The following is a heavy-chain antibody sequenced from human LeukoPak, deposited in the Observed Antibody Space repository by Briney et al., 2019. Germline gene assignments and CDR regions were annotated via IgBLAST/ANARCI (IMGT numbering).Heavy chain of an antibody. CDR3: ASRKLGNDY. D-gene: IGHD7-27*01. Sequence: SETLSLTCTVSGGSFSTYYWSWIRQPAGKGLEWIGHIYTSGTTNYNPSLKSRVTISVDTSKNQFSLKLSSVTAADTAVYYCASRKLGNDYWGQGTLVTVSS. CDR1: GGSFSTYY. CDR2: IYTSGTT. V-gene: IGHV4-4*07. J-gene: IGHJ4*02.